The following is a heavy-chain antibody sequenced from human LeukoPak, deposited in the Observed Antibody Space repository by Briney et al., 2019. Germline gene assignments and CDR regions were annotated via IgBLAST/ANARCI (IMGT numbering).Heavy chain of an antibody. CDR2: IYTSGST. V-gene: IGHV4-61*02. CDR3: AREVSSSWSGYYFYYMDV. D-gene: IGHD6-13*01. J-gene: IGHJ6*03. CDR1: GGSISSGSYY. Sequence: SETLSLTCTVSGGSISSGSYYWSWIRQPAGKGLEWIGRIYTSGSTNYNPSLKSRVTMSVDTSKNQFSLRLSSVTAADTAVYYCAREVSSSWSGYYFYYMDVWGKGTTVTVSS.